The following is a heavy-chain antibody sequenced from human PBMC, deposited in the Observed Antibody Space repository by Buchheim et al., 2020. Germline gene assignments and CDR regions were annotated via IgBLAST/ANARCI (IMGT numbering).Heavy chain of an antibody. Sequence: DVQLVESGGGLVQPGGSLRLSCVASGFTLGPYTMSWVRQPPGKGLEWLSYITDTSRSIDYDGSVRGRFTISRDNGQNSLYLQMNSLRDEDTAVYYCARERGGYFFDYWGQRTL. V-gene: IGHV3-48*02. J-gene: IGHJ4*02. D-gene: IGHD3-16*01. CDR2: ITDTSRSI. CDR1: GFTLGPYT. CDR3: ARERGGYFFDY.